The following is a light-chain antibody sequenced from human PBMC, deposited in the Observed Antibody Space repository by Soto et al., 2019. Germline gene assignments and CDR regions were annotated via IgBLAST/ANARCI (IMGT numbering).Light chain of an antibody. Sequence: DIQMTQSPSFVFASGEDRVTITCRASQGISSWLAWYQHKPGRAPKLLIHAASSLESGVPSRFSGSGSGTDFTLTISSLQPEDFASYYSQQTTSFPLTFGGGTKVEIK. V-gene: IGKV1-12*01. CDR1: QGISSW. J-gene: IGKJ4*01. CDR3: QQTTSFPLT. CDR2: AAS.